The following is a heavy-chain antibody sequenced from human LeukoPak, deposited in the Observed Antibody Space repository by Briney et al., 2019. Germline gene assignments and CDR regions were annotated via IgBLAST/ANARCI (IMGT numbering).Heavy chain of an antibody. CDR2: ISGSCGST. D-gene: IGHD6-19*01. V-gene: IGHV3-23*01. CDR1: GFTFSSYA. J-gene: IGHJ4*02. Sequence: GGSLRLSCAASGFTFSSYAMSWVRQAPGKGLEWVSGISGSCGSTYYADSVKGWFTISRDNSKNTLYLQMNSLRAEDTAVYYCAKAPTSSGWYIDYWGQGTLVTVSS. CDR3: AKAPTSSGWYIDY.